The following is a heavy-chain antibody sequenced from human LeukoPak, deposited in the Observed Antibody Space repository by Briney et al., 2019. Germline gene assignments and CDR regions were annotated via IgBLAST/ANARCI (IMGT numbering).Heavy chain of an antibody. CDR3: AKWIKGTYSSGWYRGGDAFDI. CDR1: GFTFSSYS. D-gene: IGHD6-19*01. Sequence: PGGSLRLSCAASGFTFSSYSMNWVRQAPGKGLEWVSYISSSSSTIYYADSVKGRFTISRDNSKNTLYLQMNSLRAEDTAVYYCAKWIKGTYSSGWYRGGDAFDIWGQGTMVTVSS. V-gene: IGHV3-48*01. J-gene: IGHJ3*02. CDR2: ISSSSSTI.